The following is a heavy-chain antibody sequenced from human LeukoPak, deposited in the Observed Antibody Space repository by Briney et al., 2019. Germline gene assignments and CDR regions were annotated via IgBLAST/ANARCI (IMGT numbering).Heavy chain of an antibody. CDR3: AKVDSLAAAGNPFDY. Sequence: GGSLRLSCAASGFTLSNYAMSWFRQAPGKGREWVSAISGSGGSTYYADSVKGRFTISRDNSKNTLYLQMNSLRAEDTAVYYCAKVDSLAAAGNPFDYWGQGTLVTVSS. J-gene: IGHJ4*02. CDR1: GFTLSNYA. D-gene: IGHD6-13*01. CDR2: ISGSGGST. V-gene: IGHV3-23*01.